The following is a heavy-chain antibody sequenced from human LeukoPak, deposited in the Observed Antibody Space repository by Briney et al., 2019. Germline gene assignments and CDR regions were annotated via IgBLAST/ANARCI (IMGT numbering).Heavy chain of an antibody. CDR1: GFTFNNYA. CDR3: AKNRGGTYKYYMDV. CDR2: VSGSGGAT. D-gene: IGHD1-1*01. V-gene: IGHV3-23*01. Sequence: GGSLRLSCAASGFTFNNYAMSWVRQAPGMGLEWLSYVSGSGGATYYAASVKGRFTISRDNSNNTVYLQMGSLRAEDTAVYYCAKNRGGTYKYYMDVWGNGTTVTVSS. J-gene: IGHJ6*03.